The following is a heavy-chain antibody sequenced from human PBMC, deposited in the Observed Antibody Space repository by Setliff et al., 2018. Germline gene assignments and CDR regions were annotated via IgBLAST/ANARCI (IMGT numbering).Heavy chain of an antibody. CDR3: AREVGTSTSSDAFDV. Sequence: SETLSLTCTVSGDSISSGDYFWSWIRQPPGKGLEWIAYIYHSGSAYYNPSLKGRVTMSVDTSKNQFSLHLTSVTAADTAVYYCAREVGTSTSSDAFDVWGQGMKVTVSS. D-gene: IGHD1-26*01. V-gene: IGHV4-30-4*08. CDR2: IYHSGSA. CDR1: GDSISSGDYF. J-gene: IGHJ3*01.